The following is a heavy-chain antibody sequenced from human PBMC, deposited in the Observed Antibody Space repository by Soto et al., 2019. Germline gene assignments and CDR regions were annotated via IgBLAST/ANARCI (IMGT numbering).Heavy chain of an antibody. D-gene: IGHD3-10*01. V-gene: IGHV5-51*01. CDR2: IYPGDSDT. J-gene: IGHJ5*02. Sequence: GESLKIACKGSGYSFTSYWISWVRQMPGKGLEWMGIIYPGDSDTRYSPSFQGQVTISADKSISTAYLQWSSLKASDTAMYYCARLTMVRGVDSWFDPWGQGTLVTVSS. CDR3: ARLTMVRGVDSWFDP. CDR1: GYSFTSYW.